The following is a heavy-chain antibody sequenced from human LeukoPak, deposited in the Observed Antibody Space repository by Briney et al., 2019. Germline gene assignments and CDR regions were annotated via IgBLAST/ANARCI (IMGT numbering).Heavy chain of an antibody. Sequence: GGSLRLSCAASGFTFSSYEMNWVRQAPGKGLEWVSYISSSGSTIYYADSVKGRFTISRDNAKNSLYLQMNSLRAEDTAVYYCARENYDILTGYYSESYWGQGTLVNVSS. D-gene: IGHD3-9*01. CDR1: GFTFSSYE. CDR2: ISSSGSTI. CDR3: ARENYDILTGYYSESY. J-gene: IGHJ4*02. V-gene: IGHV3-48*03.